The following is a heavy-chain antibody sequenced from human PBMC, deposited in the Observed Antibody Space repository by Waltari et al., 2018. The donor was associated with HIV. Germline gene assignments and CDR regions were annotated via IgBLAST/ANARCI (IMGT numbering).Heavy chain of an antibody. D-gene: IGHD3-22*01. V-gene: IGHV1-24*01. Sequence: HWVRQAPGKGLEWMGGFDPEDGETIYAQKFQGRVTMTEDTSTDTAYMELSSLRSEDTAVYYCATSYGFYDSSGRLTFWGQGTLVTVSS. CDR3: ATSYGFYDSSGRLTF. CDR2: FDPEDGET. J-gene: IGHJ4*02.